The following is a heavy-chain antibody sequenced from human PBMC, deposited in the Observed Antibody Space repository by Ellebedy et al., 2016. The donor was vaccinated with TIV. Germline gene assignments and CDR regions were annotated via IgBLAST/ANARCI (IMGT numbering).Heavy chain of an antibody. V-gene: IGHV4-59*01. Sequence: MPGGSLRLSCSVSGGSISSYYWSWIRQPPGKGLEWIGHIYYSGSTNYNPSLNSRVTISLDTSKNQFSLKLSSVTAADTAVFYWASGFSYGLLDYWGQGNLVTVSS. CDR3: ASGFSYGLLDY. CDR1: GGSISSYY. CDR2: IYYSGST. D-gene: IGHD5-18*01. J-gene: IGHJ4*02.